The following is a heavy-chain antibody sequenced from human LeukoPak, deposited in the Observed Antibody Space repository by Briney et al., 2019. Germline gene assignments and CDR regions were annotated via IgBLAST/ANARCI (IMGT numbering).Heavy chain of an antibody. CDR3: ARDDWGY. CDR2: IYISGST. CDR1: GGSISSYY. J-gene: IGHJ4*02. V-gene: IGHV4-4*07. Sequence: SETLSLTCTVSGGSISSYYWNWIPQPAGKGLEWIGRIYISGSTNYNPSLKSRVTMSIDTSKNQISLKLRSVTATDTAVYYCARDDWGYWGQGTTVTVSS. D-gene: IGHD3-9*01.